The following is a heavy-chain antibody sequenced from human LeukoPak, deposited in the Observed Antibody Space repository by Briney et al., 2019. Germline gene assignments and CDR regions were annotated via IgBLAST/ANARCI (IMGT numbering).Heavy chain of an antibody. J-gene: IGHJ5*02. CDR1: GYSISSGYY. CDR3: ARVHTAIANWFDP. D-gene: IGHD5-18*01. CDR2: IYHSGST. Sequence: SETLSLTCTVSGYSISSGYYWGWIRPPPGKGLEWIGSIYHSGSTYYNPSLKSRVTISVDTSKNQFSLKLSSVTAADTAVYYCARVHTAIANWFDPWGQGTLVTVSS. V-gene: IGHV4-38-2*02.